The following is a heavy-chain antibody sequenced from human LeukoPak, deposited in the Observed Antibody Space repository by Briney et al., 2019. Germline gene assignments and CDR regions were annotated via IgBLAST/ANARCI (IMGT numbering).Heavy chain of an antibody. J-gene: IGHJ5*02. CDR2: MYHSGST. CDR3: ARGGYCSGGSCYSNWFDP. D-gene: IGHD2-15*01. V-gene: IGHV4-38-2*02. Sequence: SETLSLTCTVSGYSISSGYYWGWIRQPPGKGLEWMGTMYHSGSTYYNPSLKSRVTISVDTSKNQFSLKLSSVTAADTAVYYCARGGYCSGGSCYSNWFDPWGQGTLVTVSS. CDR1: GYSISSGYY.